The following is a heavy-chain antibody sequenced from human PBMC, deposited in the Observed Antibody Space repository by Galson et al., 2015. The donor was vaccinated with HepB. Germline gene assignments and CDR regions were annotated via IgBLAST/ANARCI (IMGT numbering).Heavy chain of an antibody. J-gene: IGHJ6*02. CDR2: IWFDGSNE. CDR3: ARYYGDNGRPHGYGMDV. Sequence: SLRLSCAASGFSFSNYGMHWGRQAPGQGLEWVAVIWFDGSNERYADSVKGRFTISRDNSKKTLYLQKDTLRAEDTALYYCARYYGDNGRPHGYGMDVWGQGTTVTVSS. D-gene: IGHD2-21*01. CDR1: GFSFSNYG. V-gene: IGHV3-33*01.